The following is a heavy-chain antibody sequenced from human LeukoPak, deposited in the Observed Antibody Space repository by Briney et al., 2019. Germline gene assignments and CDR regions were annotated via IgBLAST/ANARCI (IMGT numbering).Heavy chain of an antibody. CDR1: GFTFTPYW. D-gene: IGHD3-22*01. CDR3: VRGGVGITGLDS. J-gene: IGHJ4*02. Sequence: GGSLRLSCAASGFTFTPYWMYWVRQPPGKGLMWVSRINSDGSTTTYAHFVQGRFTISRDNAKSTLYLQMNSLRAEDTAVYYCVRGGVGITGLDSWGQGTLVTVSS. CDR2: INSDGSTT. V-gene: IGHV3-74*01.